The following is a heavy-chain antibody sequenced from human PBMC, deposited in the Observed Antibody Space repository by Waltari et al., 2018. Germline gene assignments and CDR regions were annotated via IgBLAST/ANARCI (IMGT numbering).Heavy chain of an antibody. CDR3: AKGQHCGGDCYLNWFDP. Sequence: QVQLVESGGGVVQPGRSLRLSCAASGFTFSSYGMHWVRQAPGKGLEWVAVKSIDGSNKYYADSVKGRFTISRDNSKNTLYLQMNSLRAEDTAVYYCAKGQHCGGDCYLNWFDPWGQGTLVTVSS. J-gene: IGHJ5*02. D-gene: IGHD2-21*02. V-gene: IGHV3-30*18. CDR1: GFTFSSYG. CDR2: KSIDGSNK.